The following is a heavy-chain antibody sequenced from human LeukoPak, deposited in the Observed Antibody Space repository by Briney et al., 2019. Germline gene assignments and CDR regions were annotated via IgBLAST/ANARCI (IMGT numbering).Heavy chain of an antibody. D-gene: IGHD4-23*01. V-gene: IGHV3-48*01. CDR2: ISSSSSTI. CDR1: GFTFSSYS. CDR3: ARGSHDYGGNPQFDY. Sequence: HTGGSLRLSCAASGFTFSSYSMNWVRQAPGKGLEWVSYISSSSSTIYYADSVKGRFTISRDNAKNSLYLQMNSLRAEDTAVYYCARGSHDYGGNPQFDYWGQGTLVTVSS. J-gene: IGHJ4*02.